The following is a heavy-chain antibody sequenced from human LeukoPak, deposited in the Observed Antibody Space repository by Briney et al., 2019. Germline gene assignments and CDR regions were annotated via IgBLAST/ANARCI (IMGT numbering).Heavy chain of an antibody. Sequence: PSETLSLTCAVYGESFSGYDWTWIRQPPGKGLEWIGEISHSGSTNYNPSLKSRVSISADTSKNQFSLKMRSVTAADTAVYYCARGRGTVAIDYWGQGNLVSVSS. CDR1: GESFSGYD. CDR2: ISHSGST. CDR3: ARGRGTVAIDY. V-gene: IGHV4-34*01. D-gene: IGHD5-12*01. J-gene: IGHJ4*02.